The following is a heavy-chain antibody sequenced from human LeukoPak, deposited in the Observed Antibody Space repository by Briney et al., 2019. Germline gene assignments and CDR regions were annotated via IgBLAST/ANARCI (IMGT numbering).Heavy chain of an antibody. D-gene: IGHD2-2*01. CDR2: IRASGGTT. CDR3: ARNLPAADY. V-gene: IGHV3-23*01. CDR1: GFTFNGYA. J-gene: IGHJ4*02. Sequence: GGSLRLSCAASGFTFNGYAMSWVRQAPGKGLEWVSAIRASGGTTFYADSVKGRFTISRDNSKNTLYLQMNSLRAEDTAVYYCARNLPAADYWGQGTLVTVSS.